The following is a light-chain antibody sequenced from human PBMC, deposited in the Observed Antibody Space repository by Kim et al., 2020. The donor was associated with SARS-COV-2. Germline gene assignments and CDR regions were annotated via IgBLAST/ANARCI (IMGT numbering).Light chain of an antibody. CDR1: QSVSSSY. CDR3: QQYGSSPYT. V-gene: IGKV3-20*01. CDR2: GAS. Sequence: LSPGERATLSCRASQSVSSSYLAWYQQKPGQAPRLLIYGASSRATGIPDRFTGSGSGTDFTLTISRLEPEDFAVYYCQQYGSSPYTFGQGTKLEI. J-gene: IGKJ2*01.